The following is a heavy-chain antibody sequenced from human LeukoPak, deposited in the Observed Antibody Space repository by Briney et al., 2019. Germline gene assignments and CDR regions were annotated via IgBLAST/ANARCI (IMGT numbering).Heavy chain of an antibody. CDR2: IIPIFGTA. CDR3: ARARGVPAAMHFKYNWFDP. CDR1: GGTFSGYA. D-gene: IGHD2-2*01. Sequence: RASVKVSCKASGGTFSGYAISWVRQAPGQGLEWMGGIIPIFGTANYAQKFQGRVTITADESTSTAYMELSSLRSEDTAVYYCARARGVPAAMHFKYNWFDPWGQGTLVTVSS. V-gene: IGHV1-69*13. J-gene: IGHJ5*02.